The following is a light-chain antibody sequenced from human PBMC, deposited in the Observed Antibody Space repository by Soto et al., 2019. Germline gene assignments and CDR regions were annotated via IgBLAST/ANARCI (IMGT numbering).Light chain of an antibody. CDR1: QSVSNN. V-gene: IGKV3-15*01. Sequence: EIVMTQSPATLSVSPGERATLSCRASQSVSNNLAWYQQKPGQAPGLLIYGASTRATGIPARFSGSVAGTEFTLTISSLQSEFFAVYYCQQYNNWPRTFGQGTKVEIK. CDR2: GAS. J-gene: IGKJ1*01. CDR3: QQYNNWPRT.